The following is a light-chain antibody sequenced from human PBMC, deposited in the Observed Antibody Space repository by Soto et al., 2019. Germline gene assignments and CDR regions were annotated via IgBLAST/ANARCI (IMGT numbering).Light chain of an antibody. Sequence: EIVMTQSPAPLSVSPGERVTLSCRASQSVSSNLAWYQQKPGQAPRLLIYGASTRATGIPARFSGSGSGTEFTLTISSLQSEDFAVYYCQQCNNWPLTFGQGTKVEIK. CDR2: GAS. J-gene: IGKJ1*01. CDR3: QQCNNWPLT. V-gene: IGKV3-15*01. CDR1: QSVSSN.